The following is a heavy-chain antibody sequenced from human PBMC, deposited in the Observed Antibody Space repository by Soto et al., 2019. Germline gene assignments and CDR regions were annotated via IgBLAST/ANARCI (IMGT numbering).Heavy chain of an antibody. Sequence: GESLKISCKGSGYSFTSYWIGWVRQMPGKGLEWMGIIYPGDSDTRYSPSFQGQVTISADKSISTAYLQWGSLKASDTAMYYCARQNIVVVPAAMPPLSDYYYYMDVWGKGTTVTVSS. J-gene: IGHJ6*03. D-gene: IGHD2-2*01. V-gene: IGHV5-51*01. CDR2: IYPGDSDT. CDR3: ARQNIVVVPAAMPPLSDYYYYMDV. CDR1: GYSFTSYW.